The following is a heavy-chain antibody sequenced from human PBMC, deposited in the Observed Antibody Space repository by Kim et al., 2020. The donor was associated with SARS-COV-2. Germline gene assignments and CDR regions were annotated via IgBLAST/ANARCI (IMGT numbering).Heavy chain of an antibody. CDR3: ARGVITTGFDY. Sequence: NSNPSFKSRLTISIDTTKNPLSLKLTSVTAADTAVYYCARGVITTGFDYWGQGTLVTVSS. J-gene: IGHJ4*02. V-gene: IGHV4-34*01. D-gene: IGHD3-22*01.